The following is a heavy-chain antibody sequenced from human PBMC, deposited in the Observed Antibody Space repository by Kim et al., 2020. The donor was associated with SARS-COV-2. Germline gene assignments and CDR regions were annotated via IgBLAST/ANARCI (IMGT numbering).Heavy chain of an antibody. CDR3: ARAAAGTGNGWFDP. CDR1: GGSFSGYY. CDR2: INHSGST. V-gene: IGHV4-34*01. J-gene: IGHJ5*02. D-gene: IGHD6-13*01. Sequence: SETLSLTCAVYGGSFSGYYWSWIRQPPGKGLEWIGEINHSGSTNYNPSLKSRVTISVDTSKNQFSLKLSSVTAADTAVYYCARAAAGTGNGWFDPWGQGT.